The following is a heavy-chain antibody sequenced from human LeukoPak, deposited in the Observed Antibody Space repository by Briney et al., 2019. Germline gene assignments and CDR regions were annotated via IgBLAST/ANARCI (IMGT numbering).Heavy chain of an antibody. CDR1: GYSFTSYW. CDR2: IVPSDSYT. Sequence: PGESLKISCKGSGYSFTSYWISWVRQMPGKGLEWMGRIVPSDSYTNYSPSFQGHVTISADKSISTAYLQWSSLKASDTAMYYCARHAEDYGDYVGFDYWGQGTLVTVSS. CDR3: ARHAEDYGDYVGFDY. V-gene: IGHV5-10-1*01. D-gene: IGHD4-17*01. J-gene: IGHJ4*02.